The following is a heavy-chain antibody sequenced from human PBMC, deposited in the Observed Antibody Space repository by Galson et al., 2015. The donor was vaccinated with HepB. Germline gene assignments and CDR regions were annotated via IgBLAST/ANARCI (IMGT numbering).Heavy chain of an antibody. Sequence: SLRLSCAASGFTVSSNYMSWVRQAPGKGLEWVPVIYSGGSTYYADSVKGRFTISRDNSKNSLYLQMNSLRAEDTAVYYCARALHEATTGSTFDCWGQGTLVTVSS. D-gene: IGHD1-26*01. V-gene: IGHV3-66*02. CDR3: ARALHEATTGSTFDC. J-gene: IGHJ4*02. CDR1: GFTVSSNY. CDR2: IYSGGST.